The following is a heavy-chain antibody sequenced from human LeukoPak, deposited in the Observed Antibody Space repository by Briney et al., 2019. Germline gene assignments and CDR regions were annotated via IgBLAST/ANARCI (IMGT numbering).Heavy chain of an antibody. Sequence: GASVKVSCKASGYTFTSYFMHWVRQAPGQGLECMAIVNPSAGDTSYAQKFQGRVSVTRDTSASTVYMQLSSLTSEDTAVYYCARGPFSGWYRLDYWGQGTLVSVSS. V-gene: IGHV1-46*01. J-gene: IGHJ4*02. D-gene: IGHD6-19*01. CDR2: VNPSAGDT. CDR3: ARGPFSGWYRLDY. CDR1: GYTFTSYF.